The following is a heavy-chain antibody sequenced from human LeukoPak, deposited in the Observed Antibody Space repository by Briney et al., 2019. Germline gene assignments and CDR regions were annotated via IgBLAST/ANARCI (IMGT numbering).Heavy chain of an antibody. D-gene: IGHD3-3*01. CDR1: GFTFSSYW. CDR3: ARGAGRFLLWY. J-gene: IGHJ4*02. CDR2: IKQDGSEK. V-gene: IGHV3-7*01. Sequence: GGSLRLSCAASGFTFSSYWMSWVRQAPGKGLVWVANIKQDGSEKYYVDSVKGRFTISRDNAKNSLYLQMNSLGAEDTAVYYCARGAGRFLLWYWGQGTLVTVSS.